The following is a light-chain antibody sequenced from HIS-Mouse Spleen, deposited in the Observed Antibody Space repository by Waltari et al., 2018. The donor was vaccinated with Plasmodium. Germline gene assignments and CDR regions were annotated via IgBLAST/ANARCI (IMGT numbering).Light chain of an antibody. CDR2: EDS. CDR3: DSTDSSGNHRV. J-gene: IGLJ3*02. CDR1: ALPKKY. Sequence: SYELTQPPSVSVSPGQTARITCSGDALPKKYAYWYQQKSGQAPVLVIYEDSKRPSGIHERFSGSSSGTMATLTISGAQVEDEADYYCDSTDSSGNHRVFGGGTKLTVL. V-gene: IGLV3-10*01.